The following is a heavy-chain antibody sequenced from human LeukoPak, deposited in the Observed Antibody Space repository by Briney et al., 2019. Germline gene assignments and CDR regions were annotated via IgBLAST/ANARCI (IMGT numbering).Heavy chain of an antibody. J-gene: IGHJ4*02. CDR2: IIPIFGTA. V-gene: IGHV1-69*13. CDR3: ASTLSGIAAAGREPSDY. CDR1: GYTFTSYY. D-gene: IGHD6-13*01. Sequence: ASVKVSCKASGYTFTSYYMHWVRQAPGQGLEWMGGIIPIFGTANYAQKFQGRVTITADESTSTAYMELSSLRSEDTAVYYCASTLSGIAAAGREPSDYWGQGTLVTVSS.